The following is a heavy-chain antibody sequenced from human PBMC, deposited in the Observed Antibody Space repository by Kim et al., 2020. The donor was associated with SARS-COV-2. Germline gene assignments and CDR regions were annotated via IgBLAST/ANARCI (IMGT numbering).Heavy chain of an antibody. CDR2: IYYSGST. V-gene: IGHV4-59*13. Sequence: SETLSLTCTVSGGSISSYYWSWIRQPPGKGLEWIGYIYYSGSTNYNPSLKSRVTISVDTSKNQFSLKLSSVTAADTAVYYCARGWGYCSGGSCYFSDWGQGTLVTVSS. CDR3: ARGWGYCSGGSCYFSD. J-gene: IGHJ4*02. D-gene: IGHD2-15*01. CDR1: GGSISSYY.